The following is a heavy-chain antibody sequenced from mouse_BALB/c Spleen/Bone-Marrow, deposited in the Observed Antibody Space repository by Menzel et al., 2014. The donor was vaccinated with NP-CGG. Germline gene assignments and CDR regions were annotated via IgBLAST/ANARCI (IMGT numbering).Heavy chain of an antibody. V-gene: IGHV1S137*01. CDR2: ISTYYGDA. D-gene: IGHD2-4*01. CDR1: GYTFTDYA. CDR3: ARGGSTMITTFAY. J-gene: IGHJ3*01. Sequence: QVQLKESGAELVRPGVSVKISCKGSGYTFTDYAMHWVKQSHAKSLEWIGVISTYYGDASYNQKFKGKATMTVDKSSSTAYMELARLTSEDSAIYYCARGGSTMITTFAYWGQGTLVTVPA.